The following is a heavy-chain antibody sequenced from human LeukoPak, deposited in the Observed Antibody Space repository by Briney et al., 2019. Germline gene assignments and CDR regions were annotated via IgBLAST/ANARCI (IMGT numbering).Heavy chain of an antibody. J-gene: IGHJ6*02. CDR3: ARDGTGDLSDYYYGMDV. CDR1: GITFSSYW. CDR2: INSDGSST. V-gene: IGHV3-74*01. Sequence: GGSLRLSCAASGITFSSYWMHWVRQAPGKGLVWVSRINSDGSSTSYADSVKGRFTISRDNAKNTLYLQMNSLRAEDTAVYYCARDGTGDLSDYYYGMDVWGQGTTVTVSS. D-gene: IGHD7-27*01.